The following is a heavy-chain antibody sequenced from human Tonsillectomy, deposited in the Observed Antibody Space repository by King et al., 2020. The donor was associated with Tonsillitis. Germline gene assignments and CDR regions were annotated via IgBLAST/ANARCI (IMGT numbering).Heavy chain of an antibody. V-gene: IGHV3-30*02. CDR2: IRDDGSNK. CDR3: ESYRSVSYRSL. D-gene: IGHD3-10*01. Sequence: VQLVESGGGVVQPGGSLRLSCAASGLTFSSYGMHWVRQAPGKGLEWVAFIRDDGSNKYYADSVRGRFTISRDNSKNTLYLQMNSLRAEDTAVYYCESYRSVSYRSLWGQGPLVTVSS. CDR1: GLTFSSYG. J-gene: IGHJ1*01.